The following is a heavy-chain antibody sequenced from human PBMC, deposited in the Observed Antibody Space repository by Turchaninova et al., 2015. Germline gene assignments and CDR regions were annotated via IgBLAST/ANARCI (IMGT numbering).Heavy chain of an antibody. CDR2: INPNSGGT. V-gene: IGHV1-2*01. D-gene: IGHD5-12*01. Sequence: QVQLVQSGAEVKKPGASVKVSCKASGYTFTGYYMHWVRQAPGQGLEGMGRINPNSGGTNYTQKFQGRVTSTRGTAISTAYMELSRLRSDDTAVYYCARDQSGYSGYDSDYWGQGTLVTVSS. J-gene: IGHJ4*02. CDR1: GYTFTGYY. CDR3: ARDQSGYSGYDSDY.